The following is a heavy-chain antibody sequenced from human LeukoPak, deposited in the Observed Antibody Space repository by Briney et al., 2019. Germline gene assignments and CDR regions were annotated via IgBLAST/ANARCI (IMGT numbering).Heavy chain of an antibody. D-gene: IGHD3-10*01. J-gene: IGHJ3*02. V-gene: IGHV4-34*01. CDR2: INHSGST. CDR1: GGSFSGYY. Sequence: SETLSLTCAVYGGSFSGYYWSWIRQPPGKGLEWIGEINHSGSTNYNPSLKSRVTISVDTSKNQFSLKLSSVTAADTAVYYCARVRVSLRDAFDIWGQGTMVTVSS. CDR3: ARVRVSLRDAFDI.